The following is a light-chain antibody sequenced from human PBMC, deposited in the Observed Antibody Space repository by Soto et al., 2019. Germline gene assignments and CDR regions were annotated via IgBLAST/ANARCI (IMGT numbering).Light chain of an antibody. CDR2: DAS. CDR1: QSVSSNY. J-gene: IGKJ1*01. CDR3: HQRRSWPRT. Sequence: IGLTQSPATLSLYPEERAALSCGASQSVSSNYLAWYQQKPGLAPRLLIYDASRRATGIPDRFSGSGSGADFTLTISSLQPEDFAVYYCHQRRSWPRTFGQGTKVDIK. V-gene: IGKV3D-20*01.